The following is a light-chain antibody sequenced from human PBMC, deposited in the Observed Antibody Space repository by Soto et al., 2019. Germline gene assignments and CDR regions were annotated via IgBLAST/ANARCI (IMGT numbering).Light chain of an antibody. CDR3: QQRTNWPLT. Sequence: EIVLTQSPVTLSLSPGERATLSCRASQSVTTFLAWYQQKPGQAPRLLLYDASKRATGIPARFSGSGSGTDFTLTISSLEPEDFAVYYCQQRTNWPLTFGGGTKVESK. J-gene: IGKJ4*01. CDR1: QSVTTF. CDR2: DAS. V-gene: IGKV3-11*01.